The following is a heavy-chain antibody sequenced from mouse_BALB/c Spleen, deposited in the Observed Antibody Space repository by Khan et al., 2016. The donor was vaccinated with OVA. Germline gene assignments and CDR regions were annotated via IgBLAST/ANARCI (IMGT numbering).Heavy chain of an antibody. CDR2: ISNGGGST. J-gene: IGHJ4*01. Sequence: EVELVESGGFLVRPGGSLKLSCAASGFTFSSYTMSWVRQTPEKRLEWVAFISNGGGSTYYPDTVKGRFTISRDNAKNTLYLQMSSLKSEDTAMYYCARPSTTEYDYAMVYWGQGTSVTVSS. CDR1: GFTFSSYT. CDR3: ARPSTTEYDYAMVY. V-gene: IGHV5-12-2*01. D-gene: IGHD1-1*01.